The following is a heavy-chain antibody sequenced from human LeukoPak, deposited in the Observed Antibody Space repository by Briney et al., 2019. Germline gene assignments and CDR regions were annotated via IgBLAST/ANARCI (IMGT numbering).Heavy chain of an antibody. CDR3: ARARVEMATSLDY. CDR1: RYTFSSYA. CDR2: ISYDGSNK. V-gene: IGHV3-30-3*01. J-gene: IGHJ4*02. Sequence: PGRSLRLSCAASRYTFSSYALHWVSQAPGKGLEWVAVISYDGSNKYYADSVKGRFTISRDNSKNTLYLQMNSLRAEDTAVYYCARARVEMATSLDYWGQGTLFTVSS. D-gene: IGHD5-24*01.